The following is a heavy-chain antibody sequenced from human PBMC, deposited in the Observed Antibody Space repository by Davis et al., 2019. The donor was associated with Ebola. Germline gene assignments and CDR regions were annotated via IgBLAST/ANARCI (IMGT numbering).Heavy chain of an antibody. V-gene: IGHV3-11*01. CDR3: ARAGNCGGVCPYFDY. D-gene: IGHD2-21*01. CDR2: ISSSGSTT. J-gene: IGHJ4*02. Sequence: GESLKISCAASGFTFSDYYMSWIRQAPGKGLEWVSYISSSGSTTYYADSVKGRFTISRDNSMNSLYLQMNSLRAEDTAVYYCARAGNCGGVCPYFDYWGQGTLVTVSS. CDR1: GFTFSDYY.